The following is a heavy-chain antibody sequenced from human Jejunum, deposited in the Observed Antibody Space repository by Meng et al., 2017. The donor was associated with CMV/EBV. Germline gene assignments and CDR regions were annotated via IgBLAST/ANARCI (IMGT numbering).Heavy chain of an antibody. J-gene: IGHJ5*02. V-gene: IGHV1-69*10. CDR1: GGTFSSYA. D-gene: IGHD2-2*01. CDR2: IIPILGIA. Sequence: QVQLVQSGAEVKKPXXXXXXXCKASGGTFSSYAISWVRQAPGQGLEWMGGIIPILGIANYAQKFQGRVTITADKSTSTAYMELSSLRSEDTAVYYCAREIVVVPAALNWFDPWGQGTLVTVSS. CDR3: AREIVVVPAALNWFDP.